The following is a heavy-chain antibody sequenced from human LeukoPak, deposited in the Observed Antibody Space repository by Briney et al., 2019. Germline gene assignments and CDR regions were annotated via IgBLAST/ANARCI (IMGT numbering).Heavy chain of an antibody. D-gene: IGHD2-2*01. J-gene: IGHJ5*02. V-gene: IGHV5-51*01. CDR1: VYSFTSFL. Sequence: GESLRISSKGSVYSFTSFLIGWGGQMPGKGLGWRGVIYPSNSDTRYSPSFQRQITISAAKSTSTAYLQWSSRKASDTAMYYCARRRVYCSSTSCYNCFDPWGQGTLITVSS. CDR2: IYPSNSDT. CDR3: ARRRVYCSSTSCYNCFDP.